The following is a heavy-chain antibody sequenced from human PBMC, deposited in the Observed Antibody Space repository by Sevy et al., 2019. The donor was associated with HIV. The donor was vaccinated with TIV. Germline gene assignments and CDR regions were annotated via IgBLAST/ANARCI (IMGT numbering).Heavy chain of an antibody. CDR3: AKDTPAAYSSSTRVSEYFQH. Sequence: GGSLRLSCAASGFTFSGFGMNWVRQAPGKGLEWVSGISGSGGSTHYADSVKGRFTISRDNSKNTLYLKMNSLRAEDTALYYCAKDTPAAYSSSTRVSEYFQHWGQGTLVTVSS. CDR2: ISGSGGST. V-gene: IGHV3-23*01. CDR1: GFTFSGFG. D-gene: IGHD6-6*01. J-gene: IGHJ1*01.